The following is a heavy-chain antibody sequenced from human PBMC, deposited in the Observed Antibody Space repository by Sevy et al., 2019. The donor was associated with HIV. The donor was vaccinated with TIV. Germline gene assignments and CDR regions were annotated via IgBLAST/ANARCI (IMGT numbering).Heavy chain of an antibody. CDR2: IYIDGRT. CDR1: GFTVSNNF. D-gene: IGHD2-2*01. J-gene: IGHJ4*02. CDR3: ASSGPAGHD. V-gene: IGHV3-53*01. Sequence: GGSLRLSCAASGFTVSNNFVTWVRQAPGKGLGWVSFIYIDGRTYYPDSVKGRFTNSRDNSKTMVYLQLNSLRDEDTAVYFGASSGPAGHDWGQGTMVTVSS.